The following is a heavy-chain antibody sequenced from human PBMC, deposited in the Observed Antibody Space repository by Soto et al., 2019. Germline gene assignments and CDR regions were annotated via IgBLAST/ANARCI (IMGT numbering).Heavy chain of an antibody. CDR2: INPNSGGT. J-gene: IGHJ6*02. CDR1: GYTFTGYY. V-gene: IGHV1-2*04. Sequence: GASVKVSCKASGYTFTGYYMHWVRQAPGQGLEWMGWINPNSGGTNYAQKFQGWVTMTRDTSISTAYMELSRLRSDDTAVYYCARDRIVVVPAAINYYYYYGMDVWGQGTTVTVSS. CDR3: ARDRIVVVPAAINYYYYYGMDV. D-gene: IGHD2-2*02.